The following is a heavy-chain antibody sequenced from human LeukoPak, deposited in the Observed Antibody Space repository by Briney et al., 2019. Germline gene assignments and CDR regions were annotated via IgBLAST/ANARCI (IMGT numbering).Heavy chain of an antibody. J-gene: IGHJ4*02. CDR3: ARGGATTVGYFDY. CDR1: GGSISSYY. CDR2: IYYSGST. D-gene: IGHD4-17*01. V-gene: IGHV4-59*01. Sequence: SETLSLTCTVSGGSISSYYWSWIRQPPGKGLEWIGYIYYSGSTNYSPSLKSRVTISVDTSKNQFSLKLSSVTAADTAVYYCARGGATTVGYFDYWGQGTLVTVSS.